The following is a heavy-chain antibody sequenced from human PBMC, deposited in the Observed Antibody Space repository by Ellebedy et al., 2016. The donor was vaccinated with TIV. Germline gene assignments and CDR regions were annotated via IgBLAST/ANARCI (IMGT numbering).Heavy chain of an antibody. V-gene: IGHV3-7*01. J-gene: IGHJ5*02. CDR2: IRQEGDEI. CDR1: GFNFRSYW. D-gene: IGHD4-17*01. Sequence: PGGSLRLSCAASGFNFRSYWMTWVRQAPGKGLEWVAKIRQEGDEIYYVESVKGRFTISRDNAKNSLFLQMNSLRGEDTAVYYCARRASYGDYAVQVNPWFDPWGQGTLVTVSS. CDR3: ARRASYGDYAVQVNPWFDP.